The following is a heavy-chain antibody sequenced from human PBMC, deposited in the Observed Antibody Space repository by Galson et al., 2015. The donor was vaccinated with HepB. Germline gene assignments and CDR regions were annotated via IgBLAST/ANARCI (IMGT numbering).Heavy chain of an antibody. Sequence: SLRLSCAASGFTFSSYGMSWVRQAPGKGLEWVANIKQDGSEKYYGDSVKGRFTIPRDNAKNSLYLQMNSLRAEDTAVYYCARETVEIVATTVGGYYYYGMDVWGQGTTVTVSS. V-gene: IGHV3-7*01. CDR2: IKQDGSEK. D-gene: IGHD5-12*01. J-gene: IGHJ6*02. CDR3: ARETVEIVATTVGGYYYYGMDV. CDR1: GFTFSSYG.